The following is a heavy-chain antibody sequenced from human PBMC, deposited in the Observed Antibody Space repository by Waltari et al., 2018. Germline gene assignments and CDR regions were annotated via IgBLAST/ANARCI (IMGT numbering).Heavy chain of an antibody. CDR3: ARHFQGGYNSNWFDP. CDR1: GGSISSSSYY. V-gene: IGHV4-39*01. CDR2: IDYSGST. J-gene: IGHJ5*02. D-gene: IGHD5-12*01. Sequence: QLQLQESGPGLVKPSETLSLTCTVSGGSISSSSYYWGWIRQPPGKGLEWIGSIDYSGSTYYNPSLKSRVTISVDTSKNQFSLKLSSVTAADTAVYYCARHFQGGYNSNWFDPWGQGTLVTVSS.